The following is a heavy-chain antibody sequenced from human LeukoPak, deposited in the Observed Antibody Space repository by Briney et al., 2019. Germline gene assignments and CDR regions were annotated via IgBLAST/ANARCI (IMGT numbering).Heavy chain of an antibody. V-gene: IGHV1-24*01. CDR3: ALDSSGYYWFDP. J-gene: IGHJ5*02. D-gene: IGHD3-22*01. Sequence: ASVKVSCKVSGYTLTELSMHWVRQAPGKGLEWMGGFDPEDGETIYAQKFQGRVTMTEDTSTDTAYMELSSLRSEDTAVYYCALDSSGYYWFDPWGQGTLVTVSS. CDR2: FDPEDGET. CDR1: GYTLTELS.